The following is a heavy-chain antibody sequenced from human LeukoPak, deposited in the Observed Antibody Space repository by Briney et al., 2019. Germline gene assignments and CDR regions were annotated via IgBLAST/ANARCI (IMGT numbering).Heavy chain of an antibody. J-gene: IGHJ6*02. Sequence: EASVKVSCKASGGTFSSYAISWVRQAPGQGLEWMGRIIPILGIANYAQKFQGRVTITADKSTSTAYMELSSLRSEDTAVYYCARGPLTGYSYGYGMDVWGQGTTVTVS. CDR2: IIPILGIA. CDR3: ARGPLTGYSYGYGMDV. D-gene: IGHD5-18*01. CDR1: GGTFSSYA. V-gene: IGHV1-69*04.